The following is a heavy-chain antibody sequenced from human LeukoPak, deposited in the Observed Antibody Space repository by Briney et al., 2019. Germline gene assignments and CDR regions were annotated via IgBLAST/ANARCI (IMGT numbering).Heavy chain of an antibody. CDR2: MSYDGIYK. V-gene: IGHV3-30-3*01. Sequence: GGSLRLSCVASGFTFSSYAMHWVRQAPGKGLEWVALMSYDGIYKYYADSLRGRFTISRDNSKNTLYLQMNSLRAEDTAMFYCARGRWYDSSTSDAFDIWGQGTMVTVSS. D-gene: IGHD3-22*01. J-gene: IGHJ3*02. CDR3: ARGRWYDSSTSDAFDI. CDR1: GFTFSSYA.